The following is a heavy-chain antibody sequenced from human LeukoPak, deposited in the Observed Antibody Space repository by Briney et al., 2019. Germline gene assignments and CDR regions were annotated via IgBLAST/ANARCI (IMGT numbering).Heavy chain of an antibody. D-gene: IGHD6-13*01. V-gene: IGHV3-23*01. CDR1: EFTFSSYA. Sequence: GGSLRLSCAASEFTFSSYAMSWVRQAPGKGLEWVSAISGSGGSTYYADSVKGRFTISRDNSKNTLYLQMNSLRAEDTAVYYCAKDFSRIAAADPFDYWGQGTLVTVSS. CDR3: AKDFSRIAAADPFDY. CDR2: ISGSGGST. J-gene: IGHJ4*02.